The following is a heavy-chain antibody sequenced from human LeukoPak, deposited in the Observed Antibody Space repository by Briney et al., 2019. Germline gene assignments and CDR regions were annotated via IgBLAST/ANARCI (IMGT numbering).Heavy chain of an antibody. Sequence: SGGSLRLSCAASGFIVSSNYMSWVRRAPGKGLEGVSVIYSGGSTYYADSVKGRFTLSRGHSQNTLYLQINSLRAEDTAVEYCWTDRVTIFVVVIAAGDYWGQGTLVTASS. D-gene: IGHD3-3*01. J-gene: IGHJ4*02. CDR3: WTDRVTIFVVVIAAGDY. CDR2: IYSGGST. CDR1: GFIVSSNY. V-gene: IGHV3-53*01.